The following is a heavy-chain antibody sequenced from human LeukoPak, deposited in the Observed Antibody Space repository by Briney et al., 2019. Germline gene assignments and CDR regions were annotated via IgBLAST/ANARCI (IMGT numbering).Heavy chain of an antibody. J-gene: IGHJ5*02. CDR2: ISGSGGNT. CDR1: RFTFSSYA. Sequence: GGSLRFSCATSRFTFSSYAMSWVRQAPGKGLEWVSSISGSGGNTYYADSVKGRFTISRDYSKNTLYLQMNSLRTEETAVYYCAKGPAMVRGTFDPWGQGTLVTVSS. D-gene: IGHD3-10*01. CDR3: AKGPAMVRGTFDP. V-gene: IGHV3-23*01.